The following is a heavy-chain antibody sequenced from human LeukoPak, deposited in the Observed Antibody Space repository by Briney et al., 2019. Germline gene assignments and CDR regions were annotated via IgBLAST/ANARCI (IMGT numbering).Heavy chain of an antibody. CDR3: AKAIAAAGYYAFDI. CDR2: ISGSGGST. CDR1: GFTFSSYA. Sequence: GGSLRLSCAASGFTFSSYAMSWVRQAPGKGLEWVSAISGSGGSTYYADPVKGRFTISRDNSKNMVYLQMNSLRAEDTAVYYCAKAIAAAGYYAFDIWGQGTMVTVSS. J-gene: IGHJ3*02. D-gene: IGHD6-13*01. V-gene: IGHV3-23*01.